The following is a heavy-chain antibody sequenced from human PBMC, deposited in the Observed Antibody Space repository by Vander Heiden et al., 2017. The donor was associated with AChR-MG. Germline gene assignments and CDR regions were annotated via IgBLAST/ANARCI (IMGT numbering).Heavy chain of an antibody. V-gene: IGHV2-5*02. CDR1: GFSLSTSGVG. J-gene: IGHJ6*03. CDR2: IYWDDDK. Sequence: QITLKESGPTLVKPTQTLTLTCTFSGFSLSTSGVGVGWIRQPPGKALEWLALIYWDDDKRYSPSLKSRLTITKDTSKNQVVLTMTNMDPVDTATYYCAHSTGGEGLWFRENYYYYMDVWGKGTTVTVSS. D-gene: IGHD3-10*01. CDR3: AHSTGGEGLWFRENYYYYMDV.